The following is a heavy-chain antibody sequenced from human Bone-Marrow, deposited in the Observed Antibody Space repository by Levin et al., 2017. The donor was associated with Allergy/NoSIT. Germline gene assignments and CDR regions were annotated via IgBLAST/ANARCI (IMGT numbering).Heavy chain of an antibody. D-gene: IGHD3-9*01. CDR2: IDWNDNK. CDR1: GISLSTSGLG. V-gene: IGHV2-5*01. J-gene: IGHJ3*02. CDR3: AHRLEILSGSDDAFDI. Sequence: SGPTLVKPTETLTLTCTLSGISLSTSGLGVAWIRQPPGQALEWLASIDWNDNKRYSPSVKSRLTITKDTSKKQAVLTMTDMGPVDTATYCCAHRLEILSGSDDAFDIWGQGTIVTVSS.